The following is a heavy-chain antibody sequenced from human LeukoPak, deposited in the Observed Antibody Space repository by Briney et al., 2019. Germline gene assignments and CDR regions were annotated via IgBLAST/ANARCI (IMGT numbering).Heavy chain of an antibody. Sequence: PSETLSLTCTVSGGSITSGSYHWGWIRQSPEKGLEWIGNTYYTGSAYYRPSLQSRVSISVDTSKKEFSLKLTSVTAADTAVYYCARDRDGYAYSFDYWGQGTLVTVSS. D-gene: IGHD5-24*01. CDR2: TYYTGSA. CDR3: ARDRDGYAYSFDY. J-gene: IGHJ4*02. CDR1: GGSITSGSYH. V-gene: IGHV4-39*02.